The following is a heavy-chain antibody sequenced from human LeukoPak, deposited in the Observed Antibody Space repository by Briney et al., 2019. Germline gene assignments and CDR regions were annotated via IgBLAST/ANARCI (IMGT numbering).Heavy chain of an antibody. D-gene: IGHD6-19*01. CDR1: GYTFTGYY. V-gene: IGHV1-2*02. CDR2: INPNSGVT. CDR3: TIAVACTSAYFDY. Sequence: GASVKVSFKASGYTFTGYYVHWVRQAPGQGLEWMGWINPNSGVTNFAQMFQGRVTMTRDTSISTAYMELSRLRLDDTAVYYCTIAVACTSAYFDYWGQGTLVTVSS. J-gene: IGHJ4*02.